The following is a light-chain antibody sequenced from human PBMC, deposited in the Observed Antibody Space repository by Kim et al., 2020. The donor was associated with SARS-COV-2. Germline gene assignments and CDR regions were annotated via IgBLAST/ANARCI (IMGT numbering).Light chain of an antibody. CDR2: YDS. Sequence: SYELTQPPSVSVAPGKTARITCGGNNIGSKNVHWYQQKPGQAPVLVIYYDSDRPSGIPERFSGSNSGNTATLTISRVEAGDEADYYCQVWDSSSDPYVVFGGGTQLTVL. CDR3: QVWDSSSDPYVV. CDR1: NIGSKN. J-gene: IGLJ2*01. V-gene: IGLV3-21*04.